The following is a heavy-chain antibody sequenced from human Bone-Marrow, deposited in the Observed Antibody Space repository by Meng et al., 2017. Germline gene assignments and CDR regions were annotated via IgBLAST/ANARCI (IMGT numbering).Heavy chain of an antibody. CDR1: GYTFTSYA. CDR3: ARAYCGGDCYVSGWFDP. J-gene: IGHJ5*02. V-gene: IGHV7-4-1*02. Sequence: HVQLVQSWSELKKPGASVKVSCKASGYTFTSYAMNWVRQAPGQGLEWMGWINTNTGNPTYAQGFTGRFVFSLDTSVSTAYLQISSLKAEDTAVYYCARAYCGGDCYVSGWFDPWGQGTLVTVSS. CDR2: INTNTGNP. D-gene: IGHD2-21*02.